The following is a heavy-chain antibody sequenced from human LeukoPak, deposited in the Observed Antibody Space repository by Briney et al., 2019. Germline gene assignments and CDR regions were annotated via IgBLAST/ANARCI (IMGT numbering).Heavy chain of an antibody. CDR1: GFSLSTSGVG. D-gene: IGHD6-6*01. CDR2: IYWNDDK. V-gene: IGHV2-5*01. J-gene: IGHJ5*02. Sequence: SGPTLVKPTQTLTLTCTFSGFSLSTSGVGVGWIRQPPGKAREWLALIYWNDDKRYSPSLKSRLTITKDTSKNQVVLTMTNMDPVDTATYYCAHSIGYSSSSGWFDPWGQGTLVTVSS. CDR3: AHSIGYSSSSGWFDP.